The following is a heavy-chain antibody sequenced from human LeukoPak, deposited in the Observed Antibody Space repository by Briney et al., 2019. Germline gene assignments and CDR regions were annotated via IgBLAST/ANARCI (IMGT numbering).Heavy chain of an antibody. CDR3: ARLDYGDYDAFDI. CDR2: IYHSGST. V-gene: IGHV4-4*02. CDR1: GGSISSSNW. D-gene: IGHD4-17*01. J-gene: IGHJ3*02. Sequence: TSETLSLTCAVSGGSISSSNWWSWVRQPPGKGLEWIGEIYHSGSTNYNPSLKSRVTISVDKSKNQFSLKLSSVTAADTAVYYCARLDYGDYDAFDIWGQGTMVTVSS.